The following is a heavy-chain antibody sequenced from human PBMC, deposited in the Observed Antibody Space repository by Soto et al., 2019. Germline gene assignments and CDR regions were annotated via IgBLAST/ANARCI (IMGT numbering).Heavy chain of an antibody. Sequence: KPSEILSLTCIVSGGSISEKYWNWVRQPPGKGLEWIGLIFANGHTDYNPSLKSRVTMSVDASKNQFSLRLTSMTAADTAVYYCVASLAASGLNWLDPWGRGTLVTVSS. J-gene: IGHJ5*02. D-gene: IGHD6-13*01. CDR2: IFANGHT. V-gene: IGHV4-4*07. CDR3: VASLAASGLNWLDP. CDR1: GGSISEKY.